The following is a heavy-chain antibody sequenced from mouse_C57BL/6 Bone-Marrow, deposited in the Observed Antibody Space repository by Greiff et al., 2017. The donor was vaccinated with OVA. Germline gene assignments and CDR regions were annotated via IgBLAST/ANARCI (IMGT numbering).Heavy chain of an antibody. J-gene: IGHJ1*03. V-gene: IGHV1-55*01. CDR1: GYTFTSYW. Sequence: VQLQQPGAELVKPGASVKMSCKASGYTFTSYWITWVKQRPGQGLEWIGDIYPGSGSTNYNEKFKSKATLTVDTSSSTAYMQLSSLTSEDSAVYYCAREGLRRSSQWYFDVWGTGTTVTVSS. D-gene: IGHD2-4*01. CDR2: IYPGSGST. CDR3: AREGLRRSSQWYFDV.